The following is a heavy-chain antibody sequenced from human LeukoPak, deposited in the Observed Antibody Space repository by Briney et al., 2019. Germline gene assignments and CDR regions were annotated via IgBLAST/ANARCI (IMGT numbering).Heavy chain of an antibody. CDR2: INPNSGGT. J-gene: IGHJ5*02. D-gene: IGHD2-21*01. V-gene: IGHV1-2*02. CDR1: GYSFTDYY. Sequence: ASVKVSCKTSGYSFTDYYMHWVRQAPGQGLEWMGWINPNSGGTNSVQKFQGRVTMTRDTSITTVYMEVSWLTSDDTAIYYCARADRLHGGPYLIGPWGQGTLVTVSS. CDR3: ARADRLHGGPYLIGP.